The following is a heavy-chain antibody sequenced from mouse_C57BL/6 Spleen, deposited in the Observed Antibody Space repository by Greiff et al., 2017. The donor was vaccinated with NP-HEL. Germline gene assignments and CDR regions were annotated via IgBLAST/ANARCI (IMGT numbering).Heavy chain of an antibody. J-gene: IGHJ2*01. CDR1: GFTFSSYA. V-gene: IGHV5-4*01. D-gene: IGHD1-3*01. Sequence: EVHLVESGGGLVKPGGSLKLSCAASGFTFSSYAMSWVRQTPEKRLEWVATISDGGSYTYYPDNVKGRFTISRDNAKNNLYLQMSHLKSEDTAMYYCARLSGDFDYWGQGTTLTVSS. CDR2: ISDGGSYT. CDR3: ARLSGDFDY.